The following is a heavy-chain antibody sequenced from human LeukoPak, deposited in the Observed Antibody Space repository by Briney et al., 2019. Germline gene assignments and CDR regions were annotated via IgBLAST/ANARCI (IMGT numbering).Heavy chain of an antibody. V-gene: IGHV4-59*01. Sequence: SETLSLTCTVSGGSINSYYWSWIRQPPGKGLEWIGDIYYSGSPDYSPSLKSRVTISVATSKTQFSLKMSSVTAADTAVYFCGSSHSSSWYDFWGQGTLVTVSS. D-gene: IGHD6-13*01. CDR1: GGSINSYY. CDR3: GSSHSSSWYDF. CDR2: IYYSGSP. J-gene: IGHJ4*02.